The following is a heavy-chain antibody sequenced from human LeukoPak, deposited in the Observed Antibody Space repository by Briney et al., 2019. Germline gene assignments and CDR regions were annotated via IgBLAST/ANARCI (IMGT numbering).Heavy chain of an antibody. J-gene: IGHJ4*02. CDR2: ISGSGGST. CDR1: GFTFSSYA. D-gene: IGHD6-19*01. CDR3: ARAPRIAVAGKGYCFDY. Sequence: GGSLRLSCAASGFTFSSYAMSWVRQAPGKGLEWVPAISGSGGSTYYADSVKGRFTISRDNPKNTLYLQMNSLRAEDTAVYYCARAPRIAVAGKGYCFDYWGQGTLVTVSS. V-gene: IGHV3-23*01.